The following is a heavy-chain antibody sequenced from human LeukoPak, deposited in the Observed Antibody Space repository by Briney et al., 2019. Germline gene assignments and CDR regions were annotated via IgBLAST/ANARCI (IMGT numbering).Heavy chain of an antibody. CDR3: ARGIRYYYGSGSYEFFDY. CDR1: GGSISSGDYY. V-gene: IGHV4-30-4*01. D-gene: IGHD3-10*01. Sequence: SGTLSLTCTVSGGSISSGDYYWSWIRQPPGKGLEWIGYIYYSGSTYYNPSLKSRVTISVDTSKNQFSLKLSSVTAADTAVYYCARGIRYYYGSGSYEFFDYWGQGTLVTVSS. J-gene: IGHJ4*02. CDR2: IYYSGST.